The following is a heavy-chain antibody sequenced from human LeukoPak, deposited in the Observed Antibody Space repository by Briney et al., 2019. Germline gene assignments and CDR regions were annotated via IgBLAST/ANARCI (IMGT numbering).Heavy chain of an antibody. J-gene: IGHJ1*01. CDR3: AKAYCSSTRCSSDLYFQH. CDR2: IRYDGSNK. D-gene: IGHD2-2*01. Sequence: PGGSLRLSCAASGFPFSSYGMHWVRQAPGKGLEWAAFIRYDGSNKYYADSVKGRLTISRDNSKNTLYLQMNSLRAEDTAVYYCAKAYCSSTRCSSDLYFQHWGQGTLVTVSS. V-gene: IGHV3-30*02. CDR1: GFPFSSYG.